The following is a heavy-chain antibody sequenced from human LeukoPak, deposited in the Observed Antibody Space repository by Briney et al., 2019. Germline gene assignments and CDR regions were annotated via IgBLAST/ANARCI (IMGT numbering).Heavy chain of an antibody. D-gene: IGHD3-10*01. CDR1: GYTFTGYY. J-gene: IGHJ6*02. CDR3: ARDPIGPYYYGMDV. Sequence: AASVKVSCKASGYTFTGYYMHWVRQAPGQGPEWMGWINPNSGGTNYAQKFQGRVTMTRDTSISTAYMELSRLRSDDTAVYYCARDPIGPYYYGMDVWGQGTTVTVSS. CDR2: INPNSGGT. V-gene: IGHV1-2*02.